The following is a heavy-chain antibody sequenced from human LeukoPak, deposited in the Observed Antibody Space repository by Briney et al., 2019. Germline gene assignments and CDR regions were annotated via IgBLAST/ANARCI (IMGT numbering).Heavy chain of an antibody. J-gene: IGHJ4*02. CDR3: ARAVGPFDY. V-gene: IGHV3-33*01. Sequence: GGSLRLSCAASGFTFSTYGIHWVRQAPGRGLEWVAAIWPDGSYIYYADSVKGRFTISRDNSKNTAYLQMNTLRDEDTAVYYCARAVGPFDYWGQGTLVTVSS. D-gene: IGHD3-16*01. CDR1: GFTFSTYG. CDR2: IWPDGSYI.